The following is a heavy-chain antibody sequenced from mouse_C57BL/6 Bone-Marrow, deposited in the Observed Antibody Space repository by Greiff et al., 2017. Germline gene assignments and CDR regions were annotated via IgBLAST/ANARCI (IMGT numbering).Heavy chain of an antibody. Sequence: QVQLKQPGAELVKPGASVKLSCKASGYTFTSYWMHWVKQRPGRGLEWIGRIDPNRGGTKYNEKFKSKATLTVDKPSSTAYMQLSSLTSEDSAVYYCARGSSYAYYYAMDYWGQGTSVTVSS. J-gene: IGHJ4*01. D-gene: IGHD1-1*01. CDR1: GYTFTSYW. V-gene: IGHV1-72*01. CDR2: IDPNRGGT. CDR3: ARGSSYAYYYAMDY.